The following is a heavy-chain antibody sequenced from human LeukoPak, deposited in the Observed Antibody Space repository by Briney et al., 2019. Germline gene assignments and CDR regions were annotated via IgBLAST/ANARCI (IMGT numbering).Heavy chain of an antibody. CDR2: INHSGST. Sequence: KPSETLSLTCAVYGGSLSGYYWSWIRQPPGKGLEWIGEINHSGSTNYNPSLKSRVTISVDTSKNQFSLKLSSVTAADTAVYYCARVKGWFGRGYFDYWGQGTLVTVSS. CDR3: ARVKGWFGRGYFDY. D-gene: IGHD3-10*01. CDR1: GGSLSGYY. V-gene: IGHV4-34*01. J-gene: IGHJ4*02.